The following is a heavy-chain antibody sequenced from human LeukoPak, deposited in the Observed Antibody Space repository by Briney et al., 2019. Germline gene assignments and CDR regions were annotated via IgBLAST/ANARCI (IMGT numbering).Heavy chain of an antibody. V-gene: IGHV4-30-4*01. CDR1: GGPISSGDYY. CDR2: IYYSGST. CDR3: ARGDSGSFDAFDI. D-gene: IGHD5-12*01. J-gene: IGHJ3*02. Sequence: SQTLSLTCTVSGGPISSGDYYWSWIRQPPGKGLEWIGYIYYSGSTYYNPSLKSRVTISVDTSKNQFSLKLSSVTAADTAVCYCARGDSGSFDAFDIWGQGTMVTVSS.